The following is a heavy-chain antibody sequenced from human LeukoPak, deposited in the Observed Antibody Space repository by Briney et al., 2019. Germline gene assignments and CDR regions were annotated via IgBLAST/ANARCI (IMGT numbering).Heavy chain of an antibody. CDR3: VRGRNSWYIY. Sequence: ASVKVSCKALGYSFKNYDINWVRLASGQGLEWMGWMNPSSGNAGYAQKFQGRVTMTRDTSIDTAYMELSSLRSEDTGVYYCVRGRNSWYIYWGQGTLVTVSS. CDR1: GYSFKNYD. CDR2: MNPSSGNA. V-gene: IGHV1-8*01. J-gene: IGHJ4*02. D-gene: IGHD6-13*01.